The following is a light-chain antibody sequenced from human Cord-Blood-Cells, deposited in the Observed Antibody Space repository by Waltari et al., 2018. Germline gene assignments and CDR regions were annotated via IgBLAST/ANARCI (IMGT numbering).Light chain of an antibody. J-gene: IGKJ4*01. CDR2: GAS. Sequence: EIVLTHSPATLSLSPGERATLSCRASQSVSSSYLAWYQQKPGQAPRLLIYGASSRATGIPDRFSGSGSGTDFTLTISRLEPEDFAVYYCQQYGSSGLTFGGGTKVEIK. CDR1: QSVSSSY. V-gene: IGKV3-20*01. CDR3: QQYGSSGLT.